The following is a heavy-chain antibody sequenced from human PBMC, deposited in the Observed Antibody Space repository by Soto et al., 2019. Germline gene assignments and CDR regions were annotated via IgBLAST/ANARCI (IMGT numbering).Heavy chain of an antibody. CDR2: IIPIFGTA. Sequence: SVKVSCKASGGTFSSYAISWVRQAPGQGLEWMGGIIPIFGTANYAQKFQGRVTITADESTSTAYMELSSLRSEDTAVYYCATQGWGLNVDWSTNAFDIWGHGTMVTV. V-gene: IGHV1-69*13. J-gene: IGHJ3*02. CDR3: ATQGWGLNVDWSTNAFDI. CDR1: GGTFSSYA. D-gene: IGHD3-9*01.